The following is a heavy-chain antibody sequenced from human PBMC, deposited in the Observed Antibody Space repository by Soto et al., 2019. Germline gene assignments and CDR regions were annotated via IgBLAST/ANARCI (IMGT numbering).Heavy chain of an antibody. J-gene: IGHJ6*03. V-gene: IGHV1-18*01. CDR2: ISAYNGNT. CDR1: GYTFTSYG. D-gene: IGHD3-10*01. Sequence: QVQLVQSGAEVKKPGASVKVSCKASGYTFTSYGISWGRQAPGQGLEWMGWISAYNGNTNHARKLQGRVTMTTDTSRSRAYMKVRSLRSEETAEYYCSRDRGTYYMDVWGKGTTVTVSS. CDR3: SRDRGTYYMDV.